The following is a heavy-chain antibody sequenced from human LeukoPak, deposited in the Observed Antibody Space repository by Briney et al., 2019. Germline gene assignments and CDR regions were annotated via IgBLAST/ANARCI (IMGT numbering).Heavy chain of an antibody. CDR3: ARSPYGDYPSYYYGMDV. CDR1: GGSISSYY. D-gene: IGHD4-17*01. V-gene: IGHV4-59*08. Sequence: SETLSLTCTVSGGSISSYYWSWIRQPPGKGLEWIGYIYYSGSTNYNPSLKSPVTISVDTSKNQFSLKLSSVTAADTAVYYCARSPYGDYPSYYYGMDVWGQGTTVTVSS. CDR2: IYYSGST. J-gene: IGHJ6*02.